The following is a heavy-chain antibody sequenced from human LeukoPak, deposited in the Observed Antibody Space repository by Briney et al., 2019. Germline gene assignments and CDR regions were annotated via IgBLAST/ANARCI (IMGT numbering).Heavy chain of an antibody. J-gene: IGHJ4*02. CDR3: AKGVGVGGYGDYLFRY. D-gene: IGHD4-17*01. CDR1: GFTFSSNA. Sequence: GGSLRLSCAASGFTFSSNAMSWVRQAPGKGLEWVSAINGGGDSTYYADSVKGRCTISRDNSKNTLYLQMNSLRAEDTAVYYCAKGVGVGGYGDYLFRYWGQGTLVTVSS. V-gene: IGHV3-23*01. CDR2: INGGGDST.